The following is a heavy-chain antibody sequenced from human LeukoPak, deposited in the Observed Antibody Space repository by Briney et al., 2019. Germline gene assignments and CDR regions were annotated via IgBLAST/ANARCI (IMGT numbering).Heavy chain of an antibody. CDR1: GGSXXXYY. J-gene: IGHJ4*02. Sequence: GGSXXXYYWSWIRQPPGKGLEWIGYIYYSGSTNYNPSLKSRVTISVDTSKNQFSLKLSSVTAADTAVYYCAGLRKFGYSYAPGGYWGQGTLVTVSS. V-gene: IGHV4-59*12. CDR3: AGLRKFGYSYAPGGY. CDR2: IYYSGST. D-gene: IGHD5-18*01.